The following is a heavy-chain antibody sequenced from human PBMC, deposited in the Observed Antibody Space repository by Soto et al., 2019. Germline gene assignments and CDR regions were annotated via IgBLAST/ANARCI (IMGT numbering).Heavy chain of an antibody. CDR2: ISAYNGNT. CDR1: GYTFTSYG. CDR3: ARGTPYYDFWSGYIFYFDY. Sequence: ASVNVSCKASGYTFTSYGISWVRQAPGQGLEWMGWISAYNGNTNYAQKLQGRVTMTTDTSTSTAYMELRSLRSDDTAVYYCARGTPYYDFWSGYIFYFDYWGQGTLVTVSS. V-gene: IGHV1-18*01. D-gene: IGHD3-3*01. J-gene: IGHJ4*02.